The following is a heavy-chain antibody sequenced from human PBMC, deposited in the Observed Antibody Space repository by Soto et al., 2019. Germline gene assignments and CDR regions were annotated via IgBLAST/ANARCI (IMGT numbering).Heavy chain of an antibody. J-gene: IGHJ4*02. CDR1: GFTFSSYA. CDR3: AQGGAIYDYIWGSYHEGPFDY. CDR2: ISGSGGST. Sequence: EVQLLESGGGLVQPGGSLRLSCAASGFTFSSYAMSWVRQAPGKGLEWVSAISGSGGSTYYADSVKGRFTISRDNSKNTMYLQMNSLRAEDTAVYYCAQGGAIYDYIWGSYHEGPFDYWGQGTLVTVSS. V-gene: IGHV3-23*01. D-gene: IGHD3-16*02.